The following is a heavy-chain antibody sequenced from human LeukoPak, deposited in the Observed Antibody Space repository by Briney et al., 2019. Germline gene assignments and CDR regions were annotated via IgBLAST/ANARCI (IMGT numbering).Heavy chain of an antibody. V-gene: IGHV3-23*01. CDR3: AKDRKSGEVDY. CDR1: GFTFDDYG. D-gene: IGHD5-12*01. CDR2: ISGTGGST. Sequence: PGGSLRLSCAASGFTFDDYGMSWVRQAPGKGLEWVSLISGTGGSTYYADSVKGRFTISRDNSKNTLYLQMNSLRAEDTAVYYCAKDRKSGEVDYWGQGTLVTVSS. J-gene: IGHJ4*02.